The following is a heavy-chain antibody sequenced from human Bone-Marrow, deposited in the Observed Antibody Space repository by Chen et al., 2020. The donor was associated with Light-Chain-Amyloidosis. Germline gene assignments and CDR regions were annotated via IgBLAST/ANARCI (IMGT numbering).Heavy chain of an antibody. Sequence: DVQLLESGGGLIQPGGSLRLSCTASGFTFDDYAMHWVRQPPGKGLEWVSGLDWEGESIGYADSVKGRFTISRDNAKNSLSLGMTRLRSEDTAFYYCTKDISPHMAGFDFWGQGMLVTVSS. CDR2: LDWEGESI. V-gene: IGHV3-9*01. J-gene: IGHJ4*02. CDR1: GFTFDDYA. CDR3: TKDISPHMAGFDF.